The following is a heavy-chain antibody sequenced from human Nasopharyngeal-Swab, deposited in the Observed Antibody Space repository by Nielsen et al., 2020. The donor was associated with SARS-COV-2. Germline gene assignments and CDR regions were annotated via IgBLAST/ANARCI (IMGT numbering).Heavy chain of an antibody. Sequence: WIRQPPGKGLEWIGEIYHSGSTNYNPSLKSRVTISVDKSKNQFSLKLSSVTAADTAVYYCARESKGGYDYIWGSYRPYQYYFDYWGQGTLVTVSS. J-gene: IGHJ4*02. D-gene: IGHD3-16*02. CDR2: IYHSGST. V-gene: IGHV4-4*02. CDR3: ARESKGGYDYIWGSYRPYQYYFDY.